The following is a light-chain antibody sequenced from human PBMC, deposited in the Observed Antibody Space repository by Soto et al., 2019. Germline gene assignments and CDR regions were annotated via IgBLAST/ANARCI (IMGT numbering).Light chain of an antibody. V-gene: IGLV2-14*03. J-gene: IGLJ1*01. CDR1: SSDVAAYHY. Sequence: QSALTQPASVSGSPGQSITISCTGTSSDVAAYHYVSWFQHHAGKAPKLMLYDVNNRPSGVSNRFSGSKSGNTASLTISGLQVEDEADYYCSSYTTSNTPLYVFGTGTKLTVL. CDR3: SSYTTSNTPLYV. CDR2: DVN.